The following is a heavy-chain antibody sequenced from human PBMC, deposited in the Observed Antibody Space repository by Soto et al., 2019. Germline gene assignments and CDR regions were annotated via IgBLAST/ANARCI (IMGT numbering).Heavy chain of an antibody. D-gene: IGHD2-2*03. Sequence: GGSLRLSCAASGFTFSSYWMHWVRQAPGRGLVWVSRINTDGISTIYADSVKGRFTISRDNAKNTLYLQMNSLRAEDTALYYCARDPGYCTTTTCEKFDLWGSGALVTVSS. J-gene: IGHJ2*01. CDR2: INTDGIST. V-gene: IGHV3-74*01. CDR1: GFTFSSYW. CDR3: ARDPGYCTTTTCEKFDL.